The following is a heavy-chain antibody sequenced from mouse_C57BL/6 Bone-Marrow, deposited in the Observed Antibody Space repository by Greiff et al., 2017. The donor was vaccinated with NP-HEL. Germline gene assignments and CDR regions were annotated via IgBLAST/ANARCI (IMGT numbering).Heavy chain of an antibody. J-gene: IGHJ2*01. CDR1: GYTFTSYW. V-gene: IGHV1-61*01. CDR2: IYPSDSET. D-gene: IGHD6-1*01. Sequence: QVQLQQPGAELVRPGSSVKLSCKASGYTFTSYWMDWLKQRPGQGLEWIGNIYPSDSETHYNQKFKDKATLTVDKSSSTAYMQLSSLTSEDSAVYYCAILAAPGYFDYWGQGTTLTVSS. CDR3: AILAAPGYFDY.